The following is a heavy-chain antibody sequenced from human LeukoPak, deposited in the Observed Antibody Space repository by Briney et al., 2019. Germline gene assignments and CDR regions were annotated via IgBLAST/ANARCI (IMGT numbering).Heavy chain of an antibody. Sequence: ASVKVSCKASGYTFTSYDVNWVRQAAGQGLEWMGWMNPKSGNTGYAQSLQGRLTMTTDTSTNTAYMELSSLYSEDPAIYYCARAIPFRYILGGNFYERSSHGFDVWGQGTVVTVSA. J-gene: IGHJ3*01. CDR1: GYTFTSYD. D-gene: IGHD2-15*01. V-gene: IGHV1-8*01. CDR2: MNPKSGNT. CDR3: ARAIPFRYILGGNFYERSSHGFDV.